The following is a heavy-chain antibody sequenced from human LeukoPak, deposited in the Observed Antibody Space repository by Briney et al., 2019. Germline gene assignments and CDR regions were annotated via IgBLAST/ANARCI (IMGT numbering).Heavy chain of an antibody. CDR1: GLDFSKFA. J-gene: IGHJ4*02. CDR3: ARGIYPLGDY. D-gene: IGHD2-2*02. CDR2: ISSSGSTI. V-gene: IGHV3-11*01. Sequence: GGSLRLSCATSGLDFSKFAMSWVRQAPGKGLEWVSYISSSGSTIYYADSVKGRFTISRDNAKNSLYLQMNSLRAEDTAVYYCARGIYPLGDYWGQGTLVIVSS.